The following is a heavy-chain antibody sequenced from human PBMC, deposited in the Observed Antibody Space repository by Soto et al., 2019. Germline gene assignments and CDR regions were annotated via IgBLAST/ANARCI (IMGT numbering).Heavy chain of an antibody. CDR3: ARVTSLYYFDY. D-gene: IGHD2-21*02. CDR1: GFTFSSYA. Sequence: ESGGGVVQPGRSLRLSCAASGFTFSSYAMHWVRQAPGKGLEWVAVISYDGSNKYYADSVKGRFTISRDNSKNTLYLQMNSLRAEDTAVYYCARVTSLYYFDYWGQGTLVTVSS. J-gene: IGHJ4*02. CDR2: ISYDGSNK. V-gene: IGHV3-30-3*01.